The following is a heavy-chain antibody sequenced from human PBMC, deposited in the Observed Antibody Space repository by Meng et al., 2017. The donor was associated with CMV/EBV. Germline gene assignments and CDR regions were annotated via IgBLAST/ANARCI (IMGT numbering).Heavy chain of an antibody. D-gene: IGHD2-15*01. CDR1: GFTFSSYC. CDR3: APSLGYCSGGSCYRDY. CDR2: IKQDGSEK. Sequence: GGSLRLSCAASGFTFSSYCMSWVRQAPGKGLEWVANIKQDGSEKYYVDSVKGRFTISRDNAKNSLYLQMNSLRAEDTAVYYCAPSLGYCSGGSCYRDYWGQGTLVTVSS. J-gene: IGHJ4*02. V-gene: IGHV3-7*01.